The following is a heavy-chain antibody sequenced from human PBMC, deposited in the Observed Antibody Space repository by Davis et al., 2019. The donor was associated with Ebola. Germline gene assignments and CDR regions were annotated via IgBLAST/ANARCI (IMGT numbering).Heavy chain of an antibody. J-gene: IGHJ4*02. D-gene: IGHD6-13*01. V-gene: IGHV3-66*01. Sequence: GGSLRLSCAASGFTFNINAIHWVRQAPGKGLEWVSVIYHGGTTYYADSVKGRFTISRDNSKNTVSLQMNGLRAEDTAVYYCATIPAEGVDHWGQGTLVTVSS. CDR3: ATIPAEGVDH. CDR2: IYHGGTT. CDR1: GFTFNINA.